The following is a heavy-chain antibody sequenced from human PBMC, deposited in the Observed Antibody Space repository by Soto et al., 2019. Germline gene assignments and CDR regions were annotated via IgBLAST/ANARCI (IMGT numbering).Heavy chain of an antibody. CDR2: IYPDDSDT. CDR1: GYTFTKYW. CDR3: ARRDMLTGYVYLDY. Sequence: EVQLVQSGAEVKKTGESLKISCQASGYTFTKYWVGWVRQMPGKGLEWMGIIYPDDSDTRYSPSFQGHVTISADKSISTAYLQWSSLKASDSATYYCARRDMLTGYVYLDYWGQGTQVTVSS. D-gene: IGHD3-9*01. V-gene: IGHV5-51*03. J-gene: IGHJ4*02.